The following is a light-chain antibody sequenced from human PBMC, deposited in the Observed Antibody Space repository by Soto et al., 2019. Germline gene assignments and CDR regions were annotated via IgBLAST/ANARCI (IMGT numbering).Light chain of an antibody. CDR1: QNIVNW. Sequence: DVQMTQSPSTLSASVGDRVTITCRASQNIVNWLAWYQQRPGKPPKILIYGASTLESGVPSRFSGSGSGKEFTLTITDLQPGDFATYYCQQYNTYSATFGQGTRLYNK. J-gene: IGKJ5*01. CDR3: QQYNTYSAT. V-gene: IGKV1-5*01. CDR2: GAS.